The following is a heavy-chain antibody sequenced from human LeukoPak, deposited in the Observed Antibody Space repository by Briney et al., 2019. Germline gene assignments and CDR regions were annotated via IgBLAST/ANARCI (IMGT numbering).Heavy chain of an antibody. CDR2: ISYDGSNK. CDR1: GFTFSSYG. D-gene: IGHD3-3*01. CDR3: ARDKQWSLYDY. Sequence: GGSLRLSCAASGFTFSSYGMHWVRQAPGKGLEWVAVISYDGSNKYYADSVKGRFTISRDNSKNTLYLQMNSLRAEDTAVYYCARDKQWSLYDYWGQGALVTVSS. J-gene: IGHJ4*02. V-gene: IGHV3-30*03.